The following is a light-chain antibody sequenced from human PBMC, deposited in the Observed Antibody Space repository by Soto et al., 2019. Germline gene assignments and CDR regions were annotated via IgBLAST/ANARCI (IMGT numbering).Light chain of an antibody. J-gene: IGLJ2*01. CDR2: DVS. CDR1: SSDIGGHNY. CDR3: SSLTSSSTRVV. Sequence: QSALTQPASVSGSPGQSITISCTGTSSDIGGHNYVSWYQQLPGRAPQLIISDVSNRPSGVSNRFSGSKSGNTASLTISGLQAEDEADYYCSSLTSSSTRVVFGGGPQLTVL. V-gene: IGLV2-14*03.